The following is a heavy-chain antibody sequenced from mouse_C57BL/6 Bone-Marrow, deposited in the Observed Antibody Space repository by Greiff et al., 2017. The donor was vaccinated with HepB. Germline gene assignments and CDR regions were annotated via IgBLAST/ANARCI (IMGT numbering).Heavy chain of an antibody. Sequence: EVQRVESGAELVRPGASVKLSCTASGFNIKDDYMHWVKQRPEQGLEWIGWIDPENGDTEYASKFQGKATITADTSSNTAYLQLSSLTSEDTAVYYCTTDYGSSSFDYWGQGTTLTVSS. V-gene: IGHV14-4*01. D-gene: IGHD1-1*01. J-gene: IGHJ2*01. CDR1: GFNIKDDY. CDR3: TTDYGSSSFDY. CDR2: IDPENGDT.